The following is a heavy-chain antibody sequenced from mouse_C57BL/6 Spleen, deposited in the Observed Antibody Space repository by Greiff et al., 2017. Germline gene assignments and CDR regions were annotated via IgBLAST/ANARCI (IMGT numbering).Heavy chain of an antibody. Sequence: EVHLVESGGGLVQPGGSLSLSCAASGFTFTDYYMSWVRQPPGKALEWLGFIRNKANGYTTEYSASVKGRFTISRDNTQSILYLQMNALRAEDSATYYCARSQYYGSIYTMDYWGQGTSVTVSS. J-gene: IGHJ4*01. CDR1: GFTFTDYY. D-gene: IGHD1-1*01. CDR2: IRNKANGYTT. V-gene: IGHV7-3*01. CDR3: ARSQYYGSIYTMDY.